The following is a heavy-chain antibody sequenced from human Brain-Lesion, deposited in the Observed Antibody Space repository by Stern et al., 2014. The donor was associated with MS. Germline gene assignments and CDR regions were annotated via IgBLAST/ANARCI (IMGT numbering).Heavy chain of an antibody. CDR2: INPYSGDT. J-gene: IGHJ6*02. CDR1: GYTFTDYF. V-gene: IGHV1-2*04. D-gene: IGHD4-23*01. CDR3: ARVPGGVFGGMDV. Sequence: VQLEESGAEVKKPGASVKVSCKASGYTFTDYFMPWVRQAPGQGLEWLGWINPYSGDTKYAQKFQGWVTMTRDSSISTAYMELNSLRSDDTAVYYCARVPGGVFGGMDVWGQGTTVT.